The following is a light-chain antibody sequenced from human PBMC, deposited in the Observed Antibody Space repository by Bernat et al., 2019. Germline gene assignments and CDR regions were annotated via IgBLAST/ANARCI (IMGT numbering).Light chain of an antibody. J-gene: IGLJ3*02. CDR3: SSYAGSDNLV. V-gene: IGLV2-8*01. Sequence: QSALTQPPSASGSPGQSVTISCTGTSSDVGGSKYVSWYQQHPGKVPRLIIYDVTKRPSGVPDRFSGSKSGNTASLSVSGLQAEDEADYYCSSYAGSDNLVFGGGTKLTVL. CDR1: SSDVGGSKY. CDR2: DVT.